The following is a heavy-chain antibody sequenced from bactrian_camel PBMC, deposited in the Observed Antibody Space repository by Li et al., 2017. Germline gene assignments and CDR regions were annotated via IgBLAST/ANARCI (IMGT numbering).Heavy chain of an antibody. Sequence: QLVESGGDSVQAGGSLRLSCAASEHIYGTYCMGWFRQAPGKEREGVAAIDSEGNTNYIDSVKGRFTISKDNAKNTLNLQMNGLKPEDTAMYYCAMSCTVDWVPPLRDNSWGQGTQVTVS. CDR3: AMSCTVDWVPPLRDNS. J-gene: IGHJ4*01. D-gene: IGHD6*01. CDR2: IDSEGNT. V-gene: IGHV3S55*01. CDR1: EHIYGTYC.